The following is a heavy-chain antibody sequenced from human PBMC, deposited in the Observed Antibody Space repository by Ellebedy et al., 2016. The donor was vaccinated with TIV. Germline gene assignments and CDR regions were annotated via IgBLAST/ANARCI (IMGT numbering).Heavy chain of an antibody. CDR2: IFYSGST. J-gene: IGHJ3*02. Sequence: SETLSLXXIVSGGSISNYYWTWIRERPGTGLEWVGSIFYSGSTYYNPSLKSRVTISVDTSKNQFSLKLSSVTAADTAVYYCARDTFYYESGSFDDLFDIWGPGTMVTVSS. CDR1: GGSISNYY. D-gene: IGHD3-10*01. V-gene: IGHV4-59*12. CDR3: ARDTFYYESGSFDDLFDI.